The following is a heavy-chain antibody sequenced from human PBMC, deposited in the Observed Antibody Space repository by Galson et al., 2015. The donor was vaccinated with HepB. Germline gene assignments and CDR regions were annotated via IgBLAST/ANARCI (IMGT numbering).Heavy chain of an antibody. Sequence: SETLSLTCTVSGGSISSYYWSWIRQPPGKGLEWIGYISYSGTTYYNPSLKSRVTISRDTSKNQFSLNLTSVTAADTALYYCARGGDTRDCRGTTCYQGGNAFDIWGQGTMFTVSS. J-gene: IGHJ3*02. V-gene: IGHV4-59*08. CDR2: ISYSGTT. D-gene: IGHD2-2*01. CDR1: GGSISSYY. CDR3: ARGGDTRDCRGTTCYQGGNAFDI.